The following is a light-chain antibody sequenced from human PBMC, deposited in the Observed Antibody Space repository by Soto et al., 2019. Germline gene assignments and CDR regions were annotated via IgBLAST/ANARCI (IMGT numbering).Light chain of an antibody. V-gene: IGKV1-17*01. CDR1: QDIGKD. Sequence: DIQMTQSPSSVSAAVGDRVTITCRASQDIGKDLGWFQQKPGKAPRRLIYAVSTLESGVPSRFSGSGSGTQFTLTISSLQPEDFAAYFCLQHKSFPCTVGQGTKVDIK. J-gene: IGKJ2*02. CDR3: LQHKSFPCT. CDR2: AVS.